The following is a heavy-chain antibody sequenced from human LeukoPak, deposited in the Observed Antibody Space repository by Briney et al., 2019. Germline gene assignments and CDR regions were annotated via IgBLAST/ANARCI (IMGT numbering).Heavy chain of an antibody. CDR2: INPNSGGT. CDR3: ARAFDDGGHAFDI. J-gene: IGHJ3*02. D-gene: IGHD5-24*01. V-gene: IGHV1-2*02. CDR1: GYTFTGYY. Sequence: ASVKVSCKASGYTFTGYYMHWVRQAPGQGLEWMGWINPNSGGTNYAQKFQGRVTMTRDTSISTAYMELSRLRSDDTAVYYCARAFDDGGHAFDIWGQGTMVTVSS.